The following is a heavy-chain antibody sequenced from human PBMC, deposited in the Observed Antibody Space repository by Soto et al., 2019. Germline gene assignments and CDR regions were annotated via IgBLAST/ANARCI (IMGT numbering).Heavy chain of an antibody. Sequence: QVQLVQSGAEVKKPGASVKVSCKASGYTFTSYGISWVRQAPGQALEWWGWFSAYNGNTNYAQKLQGRFTMTTDTYTSTAYLGLRSLRSDDTAVYYCAREVKYVSGFRRSHVTSMDVWCQGTTVTVSS. J-gene: IGHJ6*02. CDR1: GYTFTSYG. D-gene: IGHD2-21*01. V-gene: IGHV1-18*01. CDR3: AREVKYVSGFRRSHVTSMDV. CDR2: FSAYNGNT.